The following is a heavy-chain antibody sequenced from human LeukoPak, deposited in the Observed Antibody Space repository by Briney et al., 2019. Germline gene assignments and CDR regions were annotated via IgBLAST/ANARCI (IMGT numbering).Heavy chain of an antibody. CDR2: ISSISSYI. V-gene: IGHV3-21*01. J-gene: IGHJ3*02. CDR1: GFTFSSYS. Sequence: GGSLRLSCAASGFTFSSYSMNWVRQAPGKGLEWVSSISSISSYIYYADSVKGRFTISRDNAKNSLYLQMNSLRAEDTAVYYCASPRTSTDAFDIWGQGTMVTVSS. D-gene: IGHD2-2*01. CDR3: ASPRTSTDAFDI.